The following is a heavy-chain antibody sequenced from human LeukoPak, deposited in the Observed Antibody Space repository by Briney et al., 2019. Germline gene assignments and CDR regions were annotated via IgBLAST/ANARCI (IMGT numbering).Heavy chain of an antibody. D-gene: IGHD3-22*01. J-gene: IGHJ4*02. V-gene: IGHV3-74*01. CDR1: GFTFDDYA. CDR3: ASGPRLRYYYDSSAPPGDY. CDR2: INSDGSST. Sequence: SGGSLRLSCAASGFTFDDYAMHWVRQAPGKGLVWVSRINSDGSSTSYADSVKGRFTISRDNAKNTLYLQMNSLRAEDTAVYYCASGPRLRYYYDSSAPPGDYWGQGTLVTVSS.